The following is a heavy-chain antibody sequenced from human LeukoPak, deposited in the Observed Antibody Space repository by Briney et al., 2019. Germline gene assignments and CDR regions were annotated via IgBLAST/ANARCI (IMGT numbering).Heavy chain of an antibody. D-gene: IGHD4-23*01. CDR3: AKTTAFYGGSYYFDY. CDR1: GFTVSSNY. Sequence: GGSLRLSCAASGFTVSSNYMTWVRQAPGKGLEWVSAISGSGGSTYYADSVKGRFTISRDNSKNTLYLQMNSLRAEDTAVYYCAKTTAFYGGSYYFDYWGQGTLVTVSS. J-gene: IGHJ4*02. V-gene: IGHV3-23*01. CDR2: ISGSGGST.